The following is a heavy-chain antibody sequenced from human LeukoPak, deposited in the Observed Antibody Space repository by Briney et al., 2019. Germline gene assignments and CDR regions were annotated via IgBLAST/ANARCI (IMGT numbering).Heavy chain of an antibody. CDR1: GYSFTTYW. D-gene: IGHD1-26*01. Sequence: PGESLKISCKGSGYSFTTYWIGWVRQMPGKDLEWMGIIYPGDSDTKYNPAFQGQVTMSADKSISTAYLLWSSLKASDTAMYYCARRGVNSGYLDQWVQGTLVTVSS. V-gene: IGHV5-51*01. CDR3: ARRGVNSGYLDQ. CDR2: IYPGDSDT. J-gene: IGHJ4*02.